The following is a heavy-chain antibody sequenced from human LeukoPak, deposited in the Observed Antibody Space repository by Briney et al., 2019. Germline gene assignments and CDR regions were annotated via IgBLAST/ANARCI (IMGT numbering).Heavy chain of an antibody. CDR3: ARAHSSSWYRWDY. CDR2: ISSSSPYI. J-gene: IGHJ4*02. CDR1: GFTFSSYN. V-gene: IGHV3-21*01. Sequence: GGSLRPSFAASGFTFSSYNMNWVRQAPGKGLEWVSSISSSSPYIYYADSVKGRFTISRDNAENSLYLQMNSLRAEDMAVYYCARAHSSSWYRWDYWGQGTLVTVSS. D-gene: IGHD6-13*01.